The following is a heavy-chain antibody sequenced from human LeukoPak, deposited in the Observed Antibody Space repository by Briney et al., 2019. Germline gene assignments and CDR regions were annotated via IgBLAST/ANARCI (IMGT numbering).Heavy chain of an antibody. J-gene: IGHJ1*01. V-gene: IGHV1-18*01. D-gene: IGHD1-26*01. Sequence: ASVKVSCKASGYIFIGYVLSWVRQAPGQGLEWMGWINTDNGQTDFAQKFQDRIIMTTDTSTSTAYLEVTSLRSDDTAVYYCARGGATYWADHWGQGTLVTVSP. CDR3: ARGGATYWADH. CDR1: GYIFIGYV. CDR2: INTDNGQT.